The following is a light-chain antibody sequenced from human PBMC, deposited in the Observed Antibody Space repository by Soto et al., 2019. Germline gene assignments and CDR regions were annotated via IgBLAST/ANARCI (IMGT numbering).Light chain of an antibody. J-gene: IGKJ1*01. CDR2: GAS. Sequence: EIVLTQSPGTLSLSPGERATLSCRASQSVSSAHLAWYQQKPGQAPRLLIYGASSRATGIPDRFSGSGSGTDFTLTISRLEPEDFAVYYCQQYGSSRTFGQGTKVEIK. CDR1: QSVSSAH. V-gene: IGKV3-20*01. CDR3: QQYGSSRT.